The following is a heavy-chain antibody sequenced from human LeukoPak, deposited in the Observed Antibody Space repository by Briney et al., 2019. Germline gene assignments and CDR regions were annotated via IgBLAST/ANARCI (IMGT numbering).Heavy chain of an antibody. Sequence: ASVKVSCKASGYTFTGYYMHWVRQAPGQGLEWMGWINPNSGGTNYAQKFQGRVTMTRDTSIGTAYMELSRLRSDDTAVYYCAMHIAAAATNWFDPWGQGTLVTVSS. CDR3: AMHIAAAATNWFDP. CDR2: INPNSGGT. D-gene: IGHD6-13*01. J-gene: IGHJ5*02. V-gene: IGHV1-2*02. CDR1: GYTFTGYY.